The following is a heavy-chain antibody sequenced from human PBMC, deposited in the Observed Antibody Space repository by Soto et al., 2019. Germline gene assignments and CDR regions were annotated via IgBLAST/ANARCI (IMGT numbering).Heavy chain of an antibody. CDR2: IIPIFSTA. CDR3: ARVPQAYCGGDCYSCYFDY. J-gene: IGHJ4*02. D-gene: IGHD2-21*02. V-gene: IGHV1-69*01. CDR1: GGTFSSYA. Sequence: QVQLVQSGAEVKKPGSSVKVSCKASGGTFSSYAISWVRQAPGQGLEWMGGIIPIFSTANYAPKFQGRVTITAAESPSTASLELSSLRSEDTAVYYCARVPQAYCGGDCYSCYFDYWGQGTLVTVSS.